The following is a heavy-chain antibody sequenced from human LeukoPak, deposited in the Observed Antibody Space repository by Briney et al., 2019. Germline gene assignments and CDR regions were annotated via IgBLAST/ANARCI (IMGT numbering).Heavy chain of an antibody. J-gene: IGHJ4*02. CDR3: ARHVLTRWRYFDY. D-gene: IGHD4-11*01. CDR2: INHSGST. CDR1: GGSFSGYY. Sequence: SETLSLTCAVYGGSFSGYYWSWIRQPPGKGLEWIGEINHSGSTNYNPSLKSRVTISVDTSKNQFSPKLSSVTAADTAVYYCARHVLTRWRYFDYWGQGTLVTVSS. V-gene: IGHV4-34*01.